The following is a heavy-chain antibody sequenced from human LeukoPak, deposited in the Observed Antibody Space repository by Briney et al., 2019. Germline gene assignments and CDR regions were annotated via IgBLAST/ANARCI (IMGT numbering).Heavy chain of an antibody. V-gene: IGHV1-46*01. Sequence: ASVKVSCKASGYTFTNYNMHWVRQAPGQGPEWMGIINPSSGSTRYAQKFQGRLTLTKDTSTSTVYMELSRLRSEDTAVYYCARDLRNDFWSGYYKASDYYGMDVWGQGTTVTVSS. CDR3: ARDLRNDFWSGYYKASDYYGMDV. CDR1: GYTFTNYN. J-gene: IGHJ6*02. D-gene: IGHD3-3*01. CDR2: INPSSGST.